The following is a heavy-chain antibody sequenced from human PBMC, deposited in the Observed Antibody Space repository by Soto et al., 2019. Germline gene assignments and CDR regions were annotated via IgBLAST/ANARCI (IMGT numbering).Heavy chain of an antibody. CDR1: GLSLNSYA. CDR2: ISGSGGST. V-gene: IGHV3-23*01. Sequence: GGSPGLSCAAPGLSLNSYAMSWVRQGSGKGLEWVSAISGSGGSTYYADSVKGRFTISRDNSKNTLYLQMNSLRAADTAVYYFFFFNDTSGTEIYTHSLREALLISVQ. J-gene: IGHJ1*01. D-gene: IGHD3-9*01. CDR3: FFFNDTSGTEIYTHSLREALLISVQ.